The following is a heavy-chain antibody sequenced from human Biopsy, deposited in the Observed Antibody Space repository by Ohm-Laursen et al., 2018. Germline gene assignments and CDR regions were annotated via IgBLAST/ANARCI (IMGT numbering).Heavy chain of an antibody. V-gene: IGHV3-33*01. Sequence: SLRLSCAASGFAFSYYGLHWVRQAPGKGLQWVAVMWSDGINKNYADSVKGRSTVSRDNSNNALYLQMSSLRDEDSAVYYCARDDDTTGHYMILNHWGQGTLVTVSS. J-gene: IGHJ5*02. D-gene: IGHD3-9*01. CDR1: GFAFSYYG. CDR3: ARDDDTTGHYMILNH. CDR2: MWSDGINK.